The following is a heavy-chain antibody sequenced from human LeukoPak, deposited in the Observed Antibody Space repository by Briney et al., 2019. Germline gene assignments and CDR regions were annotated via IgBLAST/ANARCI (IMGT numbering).Heavy chain of an antibody. CDR1: GGSISGYY. V-gene: IGHV4-59*01. D-gene: IGHD6-19*01. Sequence: SETLSLTCTVSGGSISGYYWSWIRQPPGKGLEWIGNIYYSGSTHYNPSLKSRVTISVDTSKNQFSLKLTSVTAADSAVYYCAREYSSGWYRAFDYWGQGTLVTVSS. J-gene: IGHJ4*02. CDR2: IYYSGST. CDR3: AREYSSGWYRAFDY.